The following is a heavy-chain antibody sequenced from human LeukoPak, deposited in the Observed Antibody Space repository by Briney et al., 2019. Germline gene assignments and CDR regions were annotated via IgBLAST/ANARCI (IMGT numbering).Heavy chain of an antibody. CDR2: ISDSAGVI. CDR1: GFSFSKYE. D-gene: IGHD1-26*01. V-gene: IGHV3-48*03. J-gene: IGHJ4*02. Sequence: GGSLRLSCVASGFSFSKYEMNWVRQAPGRGLEWISFISDSAGVIFYADSVRGRFTIYRDNAKSTLYLEMNSLRAEDTAIYYCASRVVGARFDYWGQGTLVTVTS. CDR3: ASRVVGARFDY.